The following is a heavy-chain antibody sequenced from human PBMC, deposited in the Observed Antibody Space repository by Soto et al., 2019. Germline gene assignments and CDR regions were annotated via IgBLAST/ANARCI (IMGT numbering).Heavy chain of an antibody. CDR1: GYTFSNYG. D-gene: IGHD3-16*01. J-gene: IGHJ3*02. Sequence: QDQLVQSGVEVKEPGASVKVSCKASGYTFSNYGVSWVRQAPGQGLEWMGWISAYKGDTYYIQKYQGRVTMTTDTSANTAYIELRGLRPDDTAVYYCAREHCSYYWGICGSRTHSFDIWGQGTLVTVSS. CDR2: ISAYKGDT. CDR3: AREHCSYYWGICGSRTHSFDI. V-gene: IGHV1-18*01.